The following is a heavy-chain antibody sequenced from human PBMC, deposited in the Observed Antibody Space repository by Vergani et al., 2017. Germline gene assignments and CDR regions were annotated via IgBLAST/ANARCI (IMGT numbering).Heavy chain of an antibody. J-gene: IGHJ6*03. CDR3: ARGRYDFWSGYYSYYYYYMDV. V-gene: IGHV4-30-2*05. CDR1: GGSISSGGYS. D-gene: IGHD3-3*01. CDR2: IYYSGST. Sequence: QLQLQESGSGLVKPSQTLSLTCAVSGGSISSGGYSWSWIRQPPGKGLEWIGYIYYSGSTYYNPSLKSRVTISVDTSKNQFSLKLSSVTAADTAVYYCARGRYDFWSGYYSYYYYYMDVWGKGTTVTVSS.